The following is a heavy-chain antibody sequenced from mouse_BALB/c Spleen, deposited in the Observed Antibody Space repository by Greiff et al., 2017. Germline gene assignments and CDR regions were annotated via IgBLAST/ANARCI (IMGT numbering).Heavy chain of an antibody. Sequence: VKVEESGPGLVAPSQSLSISCTVSGFSLTDYGVSWVRQPPGKGLEWLGVMWGGGSTYYNSALKSSLSTSKENYKVHVFLKINSLHTDDTAMYYCAKHNFGYAGGFAYWGQGTLVTVSA. V-gene: IGHV2-6-5*01. CDR2: MWGGGST. CDR3: AKHNFGYAGGFAY. D-gene: IGHD2-2*01. CDR1: GFSLTDYG. J-gene: IGHJ3*01.